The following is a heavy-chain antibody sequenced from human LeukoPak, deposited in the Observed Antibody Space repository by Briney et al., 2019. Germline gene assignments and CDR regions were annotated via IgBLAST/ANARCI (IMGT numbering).Heavy chain of an antibody. CDR1: GFTFSSYG. CDR3: AKDRPYSSSWPYYFDY. J-gene: IGHJ4*02. D-gene: IGHD6-13*01. Sequence: PGRSLTLSCAVSGFTFSSYGMHWDRHAQGNWLEWVAVISYDGSNKYYADSVKGRFTIYKDNSKNTLYLQMNSLRAEDTAVYYCAKDRPYSSSWPYYFDYWGQGTLVTVSS. V-gene: IGHV3-30*18. CDR2: ISYDGSNK.